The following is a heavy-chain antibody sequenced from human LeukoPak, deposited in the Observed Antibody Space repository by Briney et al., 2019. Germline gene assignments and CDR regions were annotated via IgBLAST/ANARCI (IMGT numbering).Heavy chain of an antibody. Sequence: ASVKVSCKASGYTFTNYYMHWVRQAPGQGLEWMGIINPSGGSTSYAQKFQGRVTMTRDTSTSTVYMELSSLRSEDTAVYYCARRAGVRYSSRFYFDYWGQGTLVTVSS. CDR2: INPSGGST. J-gene: IGHJ4*02. CDR3: ARRAGVRYSSRFYFDY. CDR1: GYTFTNYY. D-gene: IGHD6-13*01. V-gene: IGHV1-46*01.